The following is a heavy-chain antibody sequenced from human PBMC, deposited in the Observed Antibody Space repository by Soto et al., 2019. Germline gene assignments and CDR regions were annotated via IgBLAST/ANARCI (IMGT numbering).Heavy chain of an antibody. CDR3: GRDGGPAFACVH. D-gene: IGHD3-9*01. J-gene: IGHJ4*02. CDR1: GYPFSDFY. Sequence: QVQLVQSGAELRRPGASVKVSCKASGYPFSDFYMHWVRQAPGQGPEWLGWINVKWGATFYEQKFHGRGTMTRDTTLNPVSMEMTSLKSDELAIYYSGRDGGPAFACVHWCQGNLVIVSS. CDR2: INVKWGAT. V-gene: IGHV1-2*02.